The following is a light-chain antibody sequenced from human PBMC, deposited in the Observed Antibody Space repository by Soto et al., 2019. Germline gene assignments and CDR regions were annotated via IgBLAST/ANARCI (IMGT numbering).Light chain of an antibody. V-gene: IGKV2-24*01. CDR2: KIS. CDR1: EILVHSNGDTY. CDR3: LQATQFPWT. J-gene: IGKJ1*01. Sequence: IVMTQNPLSSPVTLGQPASISCRSSEILVHSNGDTYLSWLQQRPGQPPRLLIRKISNRVSGDPDRFSGSGAGTEFTLKISRVEAEDVGIYYCLQATQFPWTFGQGTRVETK.